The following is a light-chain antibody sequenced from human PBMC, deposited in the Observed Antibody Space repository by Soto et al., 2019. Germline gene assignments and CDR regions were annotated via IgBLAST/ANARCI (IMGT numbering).Light chain of an antibody. Sequence: DIVLTQSPVTLSLSPGERATLSCRASQSVRSNLAWFQQKPGQAPRLLVYGASYRAIGIPARFSGSGSGTEFSLTVSSLQSEDFAVYYCQQYNDWPWTFGQGTKV. CDR2: GAS. CDR3: QQYNDWPWT. CDR1: QSVRSN. V-gene: IGKV3-15*01. J-gene: IGKJ1*01.